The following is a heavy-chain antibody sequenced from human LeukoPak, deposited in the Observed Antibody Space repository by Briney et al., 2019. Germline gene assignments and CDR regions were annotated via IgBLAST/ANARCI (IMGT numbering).Heavy chain of an antibody. CDR2: ISSSGSYT. D-gene: IGHD1-14*01. V-gene: IGHV3-23*01. J-gene: IGHJ6*03. Sequence: GGSLRLSCAASGFTLSSYALSWVRQAPGKGLEWVSSISSSGSYTFYADSLKGRVTISRDNSNNTLFLEMNNLRAEDTAVYYCANSRPGARTFYYFYMAVWGKGTTVIVSS. CDR3: ANSRPGARTFYYFYMAV. CDR1: GFTLSSYA.